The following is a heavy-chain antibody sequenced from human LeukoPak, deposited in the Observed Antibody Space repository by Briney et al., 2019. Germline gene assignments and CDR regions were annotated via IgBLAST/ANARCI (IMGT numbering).Heavy chain of an antibody. V-gene: IGHV6-1*01. Sequence: SQTLSLTCAISGDSVSSNSAAWNWIRQSPPRGLEWLGRTYYRSKWYNDYAVSVKSRITINPDTSKNQFSLQLNSVTPEDTAVYYCARVARTIFGVGMDVWGKGTTVTVSS. J-gene: IGHJ6*04. CDR3: ARVARTIFGVGMDV. D-gene: IGHD3-3*01. CDR1: GDSVSSNSAA. CDR2: TYYRSKWYN.